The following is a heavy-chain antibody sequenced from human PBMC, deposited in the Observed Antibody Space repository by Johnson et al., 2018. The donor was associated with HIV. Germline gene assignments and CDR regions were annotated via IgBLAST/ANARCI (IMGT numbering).Heavy chain of an antibody. CDR3: ARDGSQLADAFDI. V-gene: IGHV3-30*04. J-gene: IGHJ3*02. D-gene: IGHD6-6*01. CDR2: ISYDGSNK. CDR1: GFTFSSYA. Sequence: QVQLVESGGGVVQPGRSLRLSCAASGFTFSSYAMHWVRHAPGKGLEWVAVISYDGSNKYYADSVTGRFTISRDNSKNTLYLQMNSLRAEDTAVYYCARDGSQLADAFDIWGQGTMVTVSS.